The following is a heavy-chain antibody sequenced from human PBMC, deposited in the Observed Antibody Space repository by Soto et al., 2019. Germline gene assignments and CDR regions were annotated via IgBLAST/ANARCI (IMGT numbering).Heavy chain of an antibody. Sequence: PGESLKISCKGSGYNFINHWIAWVRQMPGKGLEWMGIVYPSDSYTNYSPSFQGHVTISADKSISTAYLQWSSLKASDTAMYYCHIVVVDGMDVWGQGTTVTVSS. D-gene: IGHD3-22*01. V-gene: IGHV5-10-1*01. CDR3: HIVVVDGMDV. CDR2: VYPSDSYT. J-gene: IGHJ6*02. CDR1: GYNFINHW.